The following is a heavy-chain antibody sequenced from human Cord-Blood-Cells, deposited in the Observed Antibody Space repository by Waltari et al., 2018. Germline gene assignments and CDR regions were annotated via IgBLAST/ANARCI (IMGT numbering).Heavy chain of an antibody. Sequence: QVQLQQWGAGLLTPSETLSLTCAVYGGSFSGYYWSWIRQPPGKGLEWIGEINHSGSTNYNPSLKSRVTISVDTSKNQFSLKLSSATAADTAVYYCAGNYDFWSGYYYWGQGTLVTVSS. CDR3: AGNYDFWSGYYY. D-gene: IGHD3-3*01. V-gene: IGHV4-34*01. CDR2: INHSGST. CDR1: GGSFSGYY. J-gene: IGHJ4*02.